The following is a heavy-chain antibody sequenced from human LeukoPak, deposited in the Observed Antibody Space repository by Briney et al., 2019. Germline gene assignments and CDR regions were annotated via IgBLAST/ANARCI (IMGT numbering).Heavy chain of an antibody. CDR1: GYTFTNYY. D-gene: IGHD1-1*01. J-gene: IGHJ4*02. Sequence: ASVKVSCKASGYTFTNYYINWVRQAPGQGLEWMGGIDTNNGGTKSAKNFQGRVTMTRDTSISTAYMALSGLRSDSTSAYYCASLFDIVGTTVHYWREGPLVTVSS. V-gene: IGHV1-2*02. CDR2: IDTNNGGT. CDR3: ASLFDIVGTTVHY.